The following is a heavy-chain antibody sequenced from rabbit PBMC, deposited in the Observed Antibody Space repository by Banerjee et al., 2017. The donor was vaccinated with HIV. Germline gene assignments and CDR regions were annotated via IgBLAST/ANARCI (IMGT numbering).Heavy chain of an antibody. CDR1: GFDLSSYYY. CDR2: ISTGDGIT. CDR3: ARGWDAAVPGYGYDL. V-gene: IGHV1S43*01. Sequence: QEQLVESGGGLVQPEGSLTLTCTASGFDLSSYYYMCWVRQAPGKGLEWIGCISTGDGITYDASWVNGRFTISADNAQNAVDLQMSSLTAADAATYCCARGWDAAVPGYGYDLWGPGTLVT. J-gene: IGHJ6*01. D-gene: IGHD6-1*01.